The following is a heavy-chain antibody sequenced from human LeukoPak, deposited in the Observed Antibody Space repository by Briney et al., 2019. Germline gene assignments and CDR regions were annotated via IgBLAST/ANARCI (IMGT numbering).Heavy chain of an antibody. CDR2: INPNSGGT. CDR3: AKAHYWGLRVDMGV. D-gene: IGHD7-27*01. V-gene: IGHV1-2*02. CDR1: GYSFTGYY. Sequence: ASVKVSCKASGYSFTGYYMHWVRQAPGQGLEWMGWINPNSGGTNYAQKFQGRVTMTRDTSISTAYMELSRLRSDDTAVYYCAKAHYWGLRVDMGVWGQGTTVTVSS. J-gene: IGHJ6*02.